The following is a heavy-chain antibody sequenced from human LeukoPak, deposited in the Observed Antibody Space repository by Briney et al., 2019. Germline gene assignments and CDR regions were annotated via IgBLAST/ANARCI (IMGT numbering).Heavy chain of an antibody. CDR3: ARDPLTRPFDY. CDR1: GFTFSSYS. J-gene: IGHJ4*02. V-gene: IGHV3-21*01. Sequence: GGSLRLSCAASGFTFSSYSMNWVRQAPGKGLEWVSSISSSSSYIYYADSVKGRFTISRDNAKNSLYLQMNSLRAEDTAVYYCARDPLTRPFDYWGQGTLATVSS. CDR2: ISSSSSYI.